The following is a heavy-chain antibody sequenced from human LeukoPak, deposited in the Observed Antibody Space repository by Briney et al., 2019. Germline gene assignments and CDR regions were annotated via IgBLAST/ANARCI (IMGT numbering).Heavy chain of an antibody. CDR3: ARVDYASLFY. CDR1: GFTFSDYY. J-gene: IGHJ4*02. V-gene: IGHV3-11*06. CDR2: ISSSSSYI. D-gene: IGHD4-17*01. Sequence: GGSLRLSCAVSGFTFSDYYMSWIRQAPGKGLEWVSSISSSSSYIYYADSVKGRFTISRDNAKNSLYLQMNSLRAEDTAVYYCARVDYASLFYWGQGTLVTVSS.